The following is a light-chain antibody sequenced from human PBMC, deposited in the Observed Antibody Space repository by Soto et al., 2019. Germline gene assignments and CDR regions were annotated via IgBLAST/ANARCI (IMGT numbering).Light chain of an antibody. CDR1: QSVRSGY. CDR3: HQYDSSQLT. J-gene: IGKJ1*01. CDR2: GAS. Sequence: DIALTQSPGTLSLSPGERATLSCRASQSVRSGYLAWYQQKLGQAPRLLIYGASTRATGIPDRFRGSGSGTDFTLTISRLEPEDFAVYYCHQYDSSQLTFGLGTKVEIK. V-gene: IGKV3-20*01.